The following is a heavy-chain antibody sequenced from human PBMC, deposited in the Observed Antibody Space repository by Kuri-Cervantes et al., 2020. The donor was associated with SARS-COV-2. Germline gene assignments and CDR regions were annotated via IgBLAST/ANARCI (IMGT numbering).Heavy chain of an antibody. CDR2: IWYDGKNE. V-gene: IGHV3-33*08. Sequence: GGSLRLSCVASGFTFSNYAIHWVRQAPGKGLEWVAVIWYDGKNEYYAGSVKGRFIISRDNSRNTVLLQMNILRAEDTAIYYCARGAANYYMDVWGTGTTVTVSS. CDR1: GFTFSNYA. J-gene: IGHJ6*03. CDR3: ARGAANYYMDV. D-gene: IGHD3-16*01.